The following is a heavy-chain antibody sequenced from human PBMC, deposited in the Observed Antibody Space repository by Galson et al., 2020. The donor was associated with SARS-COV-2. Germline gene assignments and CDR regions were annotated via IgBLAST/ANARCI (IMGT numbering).Heavy chain of an antibody. CDR1: GGSISSGGYY. CDR2: IYYSGST. V-gene: IGHV4-31*03. Sequence: SETLSLTCTVSGGSISSGGYYWSWIRQHPGKGLEWIGYIYYSGSTYYNPSLKSRVTISVDTSKNQFSLKLSSVTAADTAGYYCARDLGNYSNSPYGMDVWGQGTTVTVSS. CDR3: ARDLGNYSNSPYGMDV. D-gene: IGHD4-4*01. J-gene: IGHJ6*02.